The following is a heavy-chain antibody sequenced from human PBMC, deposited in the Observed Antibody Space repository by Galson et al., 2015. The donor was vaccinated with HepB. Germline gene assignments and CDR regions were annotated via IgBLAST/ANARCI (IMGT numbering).Heavy chain of an antibody. CDR3: AREWKVYEMGFYFGMDV. V-gene: IGHV3-48*01. Sequence: SLRLSCAASGFTFSSYNMNWVRQAPGKGLEWISYISATGTTIFYADSVKGRFTISRDSDKNSVFLQMKSLRAEDTALYYCAREWKVYEMGFYFGMDVWGQGTTVTVSS. CDR2: ISATGTTI. CDR1: GFTFSSYN. D-gene: IGHD2-8*01. J-gene: IGHJ6*02.